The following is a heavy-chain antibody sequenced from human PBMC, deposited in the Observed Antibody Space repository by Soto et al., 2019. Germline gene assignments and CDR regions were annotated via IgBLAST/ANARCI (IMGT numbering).Heavy chain of an antibody. CDR1: GRTFSCSS. J-gene: IGHJ4*02. CDR2: IIPIFGIA. Sequence: SVKVSCQASGRTFSCSSISWVRQARGEGLEWMGRIIPIFGIANYAQKFQGRVTITADKSTSTAHMELSSLRSEDTDVYYCARDCSSTSCPRPGYWGQGTLVTVSS. CDR3: ARDCSSTSCPRPGY. D-gene: IGHD2-2*01. V-gene: IGHV1-69*04.